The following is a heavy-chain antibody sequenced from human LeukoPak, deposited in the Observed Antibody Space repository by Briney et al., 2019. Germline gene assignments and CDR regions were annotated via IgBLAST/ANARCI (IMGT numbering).Heavy chain of an antibody. CDR2: ISTTGTTI. D-gene: IGHD3-3*01. V-gene: IGHV3-48*02. Sequence: GGSLRLSCAASGFTFSAYHINWVRQAPGKGLEWISYISTTGTTIHYADSVKGRFAISRDNAKSSLYLQMNSLRDEDTAVYYCVGSIAYRGSGYWGQGALVTVSS. J-gene: IGHJ4*02. CDR1: GFTFSAYH. CDR3: VGSIAYRGSGY.